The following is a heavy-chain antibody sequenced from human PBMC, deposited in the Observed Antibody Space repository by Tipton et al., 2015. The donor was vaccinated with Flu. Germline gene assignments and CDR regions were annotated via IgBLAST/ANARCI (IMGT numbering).Heavy chain of an antibody. J-gene: IGHJ4*02. CDR2: IHFSGSA. V-gene: IGHV4-31*02. CDR3: AREVHTMETTAPGLYYFDS. CDR1: GDSISSVGHH. Sequence: LRLSCAVSGDSISSVGHHWSWIRQHPGKGLEWIGYIHFSGSAYYNPSLNSRFSISVDTSKNQFSLKVTSVTAADTAVYYCAREVHTMETTAPGLYYFDSWGQGTLVTVSS. D-gene: IGHD3-3*01.